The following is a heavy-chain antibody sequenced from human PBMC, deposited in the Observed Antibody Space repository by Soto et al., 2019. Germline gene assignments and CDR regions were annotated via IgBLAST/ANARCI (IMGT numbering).Heavy chain of an antibody. CDR1: GFTVSSNY. Sequence: GESLKISCATSGFTVSSNYMSWVRQAPGKGLEWVSVIYSGGSTYYADSVKGRFTISRDNSKNTLYLQMNSLRAEDTAVYYCAREYSGYGGRGFRYYYYYMDVWGKGTTVTVSS. D-gene: IGHD5-12*01. J-gene: IGHJ6*03. V-gene: IGHV3-66*01. CDR3: AREYSGYGGRGFRYYYYYMDV. CDR2: IYSGGST.